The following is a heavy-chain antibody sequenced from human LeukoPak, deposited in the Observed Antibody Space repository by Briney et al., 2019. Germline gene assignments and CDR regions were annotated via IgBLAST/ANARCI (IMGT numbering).Heavy chain of an antibody. CDR3: ASTPLSSGYDFDIENWFDP. CDR2: ISGSGGST. J-gene: IGHJ5*02. V-gene: IGHV3-23*01. CDR1: GLTFSSYA. D-gene: IGHD5-12*01. Sequence: GGSLRLSCAASGLTFSSYAMSWVRQAPGKGLEWVSAISGSGGSTYYADSVKGRFTISRDNAKNTLYLQMSSLRVEDTAVYYCASTPLSSGYDFDIENWFDPWGQGTLVTVSS.